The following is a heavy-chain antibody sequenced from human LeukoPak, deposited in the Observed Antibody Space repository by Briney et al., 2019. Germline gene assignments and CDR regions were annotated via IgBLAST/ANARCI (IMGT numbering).Heavy chain of an antibody. V-gene: IGHV4-30-2*01. CDR1: GGSISSGGYS. Sequence: SQTLSLTCAVSGGSISSGGYSWRWIRQPPGKGLKWIGYIYHSGSTYYNPSLKSRVTISVDRSKNQFSLKLSSVTAADTAVYYCARATGYCSSTSCYPSNWFDPWGQGTLVTVSS. D-gene: IGHD2-2*01. J-gene: IGHJ5*02. CDR2: IYHSGST. CDR3: ARATGYCSSTSCYPSNWFDP.